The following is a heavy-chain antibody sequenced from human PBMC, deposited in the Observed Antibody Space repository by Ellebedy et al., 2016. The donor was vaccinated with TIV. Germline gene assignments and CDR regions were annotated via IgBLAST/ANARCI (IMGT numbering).Heavy chain of an antibody. CDR1: GDSISNYY. CDR3: ASGPNHYFFDY. CDR2: IYYSGSA. Sequence: MPSETLSLTCTFSGDSISNYYWSWIRQPPGKGLEWIGYIYYSGSANYNPSLKRRVTISLDTPRKQLSLRLTSVTAADAAVYYCASGPNHYFFDYWGQGTLVTVSS. D-gene: IGHD3-10*01. V-gene: IGHV4-59*01. J-gene: IGHJ4*02.